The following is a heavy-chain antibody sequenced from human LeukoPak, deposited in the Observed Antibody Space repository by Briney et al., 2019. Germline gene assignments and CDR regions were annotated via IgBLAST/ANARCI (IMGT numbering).Heavy chain of an antibody. CDR2: IYHSGST. CDR3: ARGGTYGMDV. CDR1: GGSISSGGYS. D-gene: IGHD1-14*01. V-gene: IGHV4-30-2*01. Sequence: SETLSLTCAVSGGSISSGGYSWSWIRQPPGKGLEWIGYIYHSGSTYYNPSLKSRVTISVDRSKNQFSLKLSSVTAADTAVYYCARGGTYGMDVWGQGTTVTVSS. J-gene: IGHJ6*02.